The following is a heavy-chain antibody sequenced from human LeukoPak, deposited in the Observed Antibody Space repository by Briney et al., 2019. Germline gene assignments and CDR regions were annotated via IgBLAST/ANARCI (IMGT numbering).Heavy chain of an antibody. V-gene: IGHV4-30-2*01. CDR1: GGSISSGGYY. J-gene: IGHJ4*02. CDR3: ALRSSGTYPVDY. D-gene: IGHD3-10*01. CDR2: IYHSGST. Sequence: PSETLSLTCTVSGGSISSGGYYWSWIRQPPGKGLEWIGYIYHSGSTYYNPSLKSRVTISVDKSKNQFSLKLSSVTAADTAVYYCALRSSGTYPVDYWGQGTLVTVSS.